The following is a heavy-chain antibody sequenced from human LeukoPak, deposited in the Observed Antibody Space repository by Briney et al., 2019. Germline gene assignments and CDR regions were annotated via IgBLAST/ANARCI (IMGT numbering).Heavy chain of an antibody. CDR2: INAGNGNT. J-gene: IGHJ3*02. Sequence: ASVKVSCKASGYTFTSYAMHWVRQAPGQRLEWMGWINAGNGNTKYSQEFQGRVTITRDTSASTAYMELSSLRSDDTAVYYCARTEMATIADAFDIWGQGTMVTVSS. D-gene: IGHD5-24*01. V-gene: IGHV1-3*01. CDR1: GYTFTSYA. CDR3: ARTEMATIADAFDI.